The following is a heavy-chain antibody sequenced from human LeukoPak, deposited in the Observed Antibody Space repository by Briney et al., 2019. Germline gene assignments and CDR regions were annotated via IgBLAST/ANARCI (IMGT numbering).Heavy chain of an antibody. CDR3: AGINYYGSGSPLFDP. V-gene: IGHV4-59*01. Sequence: SETLSLTCTASGGSISSYYWSWIRQPPGKGLEWIGYIYHSGSTNYNPSLKSRVTISVDTSKNQFSLKLSSVTAADTAVYYCAGINYYGSGSPLFDPWGQGTLVTVSS. D-gene: IGHD3-10*01. CDR1: GGSISSYY. J-gene: IGHJ5*02. CDR2: IYHSGST.